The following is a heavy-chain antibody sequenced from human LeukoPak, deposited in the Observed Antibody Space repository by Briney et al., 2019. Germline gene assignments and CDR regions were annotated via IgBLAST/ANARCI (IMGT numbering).Heavy chain of an antibody. V-gene: IGHV1-69*13. CDR3: ARDHDGDYYFDY. D-gene: IGHD4-17*01. Sequence: ASVKVSCKASGGSFSRYAISWVRQAPGQGLEWMGGIIPIFGTANYAQKFQGRVTITADESTRTAYMELRTLRSEDTAIYYCARDHDGDYYFDYWGQGTLVTVSS. J-gene: IGHJ4*02. CDR1: GGSFSRYA. CDR2: IIPIFGTA.